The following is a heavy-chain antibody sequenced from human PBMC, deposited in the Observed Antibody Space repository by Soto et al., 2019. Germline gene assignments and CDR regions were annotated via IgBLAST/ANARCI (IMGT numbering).Heavy chain of an antibody. CDR3: AHRLVATGLFDS. CDR2: IYWNDDM. V-gene: IGHV2-5*01. J-gene: IGHJ4*02. CDR1: GFSLSASEEG. Sequence: QITLKESGPPLVKPTQTLTLTCTFSGFSLSASEEGVGWIRQPPGKALEWLALIYWNDDMRYNPSLRSRLTITKDTSKNQVVLTMTNMDPVDTATYYCAHRLVATGLFDSWGQGTLVTVSS. D-gene: IGHD2-15*01.